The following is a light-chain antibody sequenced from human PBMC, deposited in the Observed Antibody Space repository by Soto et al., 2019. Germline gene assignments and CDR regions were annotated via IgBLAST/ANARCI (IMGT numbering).Light chain of an antibody. V-gene: IGKV1-5*01. Sequence: DIPMTQSPSTLSASVGDRVTITCRASQSLSSWLAWYQQKPGKAPKLLIYDASSLESGVPSRFSGSGSGTEFTLTISSLQAADFAAYYCQQYNTYSRGTFGQGTKVEIK. CDR3: QQYNTYSRGT. CDR2: DAS. J-gene: IGKJ1*01. CDR1: QSLSSW.